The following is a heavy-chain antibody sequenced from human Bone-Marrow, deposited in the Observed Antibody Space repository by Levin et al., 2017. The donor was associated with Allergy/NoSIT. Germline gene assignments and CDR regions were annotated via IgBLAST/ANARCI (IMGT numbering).Heavy chain of an antibody. V-gene: IGHV1-69-2*01. CDR1: GYRFTDSF. J-gene: IGHJ4*02. CDR2: VDPEDGET. D-gene: IGHD6-19*01. Sequence: GGSLRLSCKVSGYRFTDSFMHWVQQAPGKGLEWMGLVDPEDGETKYAENFQGRVTITADTSTDTVYMELSSLRFEDTAVYYCAIFSVAGLDRLDYWGQGTLVTVSS. CDR3: AIFSVAGLDRLDY.